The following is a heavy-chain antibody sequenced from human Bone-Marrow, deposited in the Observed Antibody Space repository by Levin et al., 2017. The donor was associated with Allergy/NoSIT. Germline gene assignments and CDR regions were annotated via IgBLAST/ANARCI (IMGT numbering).Heavy chain of an antibody. V-gene: IGHV1-69*13. CDR1: GGTFSSFG. J-gene: IGHJ4*02. D-gene: IGHD6-19*01. Sequence: AASVKVSCKASGGTFSSFGLTWVRQAPGQGLEWMGGTVPIFGKANYAQKFQGRVTISVDESTATGYMEVNNLRSDDTGVYYCARDSLAVAGSGRFFDSWGQGALVTVSS. CDR2: TVPIFGKA. CDR3: ARDSLAVAGSGRFFDS.